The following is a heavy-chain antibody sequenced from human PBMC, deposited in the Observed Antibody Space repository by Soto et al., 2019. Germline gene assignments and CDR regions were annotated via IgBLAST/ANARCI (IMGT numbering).Heavy chain of an antibody. CDR3: ARARVWGLSPLRFLPYGMDV. V-gene: IGHV3-74*01. CDR2: INSDGSST. CDR1: GFTFSSYW. Sequence: EVQLVESGGGLVQPGGSLRLSCAASGFTFSSYWMHWVRQAPGKGLVWVSRINSDGSSTSYADSVKGRFTISRDNAKNKLYLQMNSLRAEDTAVYYCARARVWGLSPLRFLPYGMDVWGQGTTVTVSS. J-gene: IGHJ6*02. D-gene: IGHD3-3*01.